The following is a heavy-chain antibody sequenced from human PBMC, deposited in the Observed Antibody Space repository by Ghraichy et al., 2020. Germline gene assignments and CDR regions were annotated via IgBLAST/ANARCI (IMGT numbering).Heavy chain of an antibody. Sequence: SETLSLTCTVSGGSISSGDYYWSWIRQPPGKGLEWIGCIYYSGSTSYNPSLKSRIIISVDTSKNQFSLKLSSVTAADTAVYYCARIHYYDSGRRFGPWGQGTLVTVSS. D-gene: IGHD3-10*01. CDR3: ARIHYYDSGRRFGP. J-gene: IGHJ5*02. CDR1: GGSISSGDYY. V-gene: IGHV4-30-4*01. CDR2: IYYSGST.